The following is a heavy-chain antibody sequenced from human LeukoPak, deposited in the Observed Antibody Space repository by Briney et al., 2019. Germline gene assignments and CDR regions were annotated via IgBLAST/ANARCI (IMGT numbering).Heavy chain of an antibody. V-gene: IGHV3-74*01. CDR2: INGDGSTS. Sequence: PGGSLRLSCAASGFTFSSYWMHWVRQAPGKGLVWVSRINGDGSTSNYADSVKGRFTISRDNAKNTLYLQMNSLRAGDTAVYYCARASNRNSINFDYWGQGTLVTVSS. D-gene: IGHD1-1*01. CDR3: ARASNRNSINFDY. J-gene: IGHJ4*02. CDR1: GFTFSSYW.